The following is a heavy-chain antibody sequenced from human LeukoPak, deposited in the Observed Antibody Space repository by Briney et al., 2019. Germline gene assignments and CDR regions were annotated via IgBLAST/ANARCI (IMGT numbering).Heavy chain of an antibody. J-gene: IGHJ5*02. CDR1: GGTFSSYA. CDR2: IIPIFGTA. V-gene: IGHV1-69*05. D-gene: IGHD2-2*01. Sequence: ASVKVSCKASGGTFSSYAISWVRQAPGQGLEWMGGIIPIFGTANYAQKFQGRVTITTDESTSTAYMELSSLRSEDTAVYYCARDLAPAAPYNWFDPCGQGTLVTVSS. CDR3: ARDLAPAAPYNWFDP.